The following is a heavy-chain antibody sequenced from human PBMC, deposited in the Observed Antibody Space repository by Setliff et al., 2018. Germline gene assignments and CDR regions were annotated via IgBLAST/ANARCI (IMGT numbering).Heavy chain of an antibody. CDR2: FHTGGST. V-gene: IGHV4-61*09. CDR1: GDSISSGSYY. Sequence: SETLSLTCTVSGDSISSGSYYWTWILQPAGKGLEWIGHFHTGGSTNDNRSLRSSVSISVDTYKNQFSLKLSSVTAADTVVYYCARVPNLWSGYLDYWGQGTLVTVSS. J-gene: IGHJ4*02. D-gene: IGHD3-3*01. CDR3: ARVPNLWSGYLDY.